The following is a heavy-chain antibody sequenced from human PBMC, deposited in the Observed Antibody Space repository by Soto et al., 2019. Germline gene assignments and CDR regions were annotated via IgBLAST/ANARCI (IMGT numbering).Heavy chain of an antibody. D-gene: IGHD3-16*01. J-gene: IGHJ6*02. V-gene: IGHV2-5*02. Sequence: QITLKESGPTQVKPTQTLTLTCTFSGFSLITGGVSVAWIRQPPGRALEWLALISGADEKRYSPSLKSRLTTXXHPTKTQVVFTMTNMDPLDTATYYCSHRRGMIMDVWGQGTTVTVSS. CDR1: GFSLITGGVS. CDR2: ISGADEK. CDR3: SHRRGMIMDV.